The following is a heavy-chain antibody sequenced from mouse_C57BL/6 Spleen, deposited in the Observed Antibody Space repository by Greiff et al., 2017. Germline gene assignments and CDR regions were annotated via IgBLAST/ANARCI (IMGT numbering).Heavy chain of an antibody. D-gene: IGHD2-4*01. J-gene: IGHJ2*01. CDR1: GYTFTDYY. V-gene: IGHV1-19*01. CDR2: INPYNGGT. Sequence: VQLQQSGPVLVKPGASVKMSCTASGYTFTDYYMNWVKQSHGKSLEWIGVINPYNGGTSYNQKFKGKATLTVDKSSSTAYMELNSLTSEDSAVYYCARRDYDDGFDYWGQGTTLTVAS. CDR3: ARRDYDDGFDY.